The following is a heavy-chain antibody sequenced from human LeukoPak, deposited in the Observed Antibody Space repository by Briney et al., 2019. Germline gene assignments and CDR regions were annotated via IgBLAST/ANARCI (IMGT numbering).Heavy chain of an antibody. CDR1: GFTFSSYS. V-gene: IGHV3-23*01. CDR2: ISGSGDIT. J-gene: IGHJ3*02. Sequence: GGSLRLSCAASGFTFSSYSMTWVRQAPGKGLEWVSIISGSGDITFYADSVKGRFTISRDNSKNTLYLQMNSLRAEDTAVYYCAKDRKAFDIWGQGTMVTVSS. CDR3: AKDRKAFDI.